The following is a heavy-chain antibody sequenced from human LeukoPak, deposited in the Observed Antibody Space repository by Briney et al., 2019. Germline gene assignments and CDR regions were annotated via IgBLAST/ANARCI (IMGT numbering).Heavy chain of an antibody. Sequence: ASVKVSCKASGGTFSSYAISWVRQAPWQGLDWMGGIIPIFGTANYAQKFQGRVTITTDESTSTAYMELSSLRSEDTAVYYCARGTRITGTTWPFGYWGQGTLVTVSS. CDR3: ARGTRITGTTWPFGY. D-gene: IGHD1-7*01. CDR1: GGTFSSYA. CDR2: IIPIFGTA. V-gene: IGHV1-69*05. J-gene: IGHJ4*02.